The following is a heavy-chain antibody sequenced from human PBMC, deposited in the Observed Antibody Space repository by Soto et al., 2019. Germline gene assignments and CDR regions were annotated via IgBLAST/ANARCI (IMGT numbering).Heavy chain of an antibody. V-gene: IGHV3-33*01. CDR1: GFTFSSYG. CDR3: ARDGGTSVLLWFGEARGNWFDP. D-gene: IGHD3-10*01. Sequence: GGSLRLSCAASGFTFSSYGMHWVRQAPGKGLEWVAVIWYDGSNKYYADSVKGRFTISRDNSKNTLYLQMNSLRAEDTAVYYCARDGGTSVLLWFGEARGNWFDPWGQGTLVTVSS. CDR2: IWYDGSNK. J-gene: IGHJ5*02.